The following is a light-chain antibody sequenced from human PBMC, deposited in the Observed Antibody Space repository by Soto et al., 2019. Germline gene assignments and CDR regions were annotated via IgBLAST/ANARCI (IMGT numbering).Light chain of an antibody. V-gene: IGKV3-11*01. CDR2: DAS. J-gene: IGKJ5*01. Sequence: EIVLTQSPATLSFSPGERATLSCRASQSVSSYLAWYQQKPGQAPRFLIYDASNRATGIPARFSGGGSGTEFTLTISSLQSEDFVVYYCQQYNSWPPITFGQGTRLEIK. CDR1: QSVSSY. CDR3: QQYNSWPPIT.